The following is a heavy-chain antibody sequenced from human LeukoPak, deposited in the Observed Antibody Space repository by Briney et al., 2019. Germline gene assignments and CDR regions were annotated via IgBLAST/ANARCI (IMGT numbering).Heavy chain of an antibody. CDR3: AKDLHGAFDY. D-gene: IGHD3-10*01. J-gene: IGHJ4*02. CDR2: VSYDESDK. V-gene: IGHV3-30*04. Sequence: GGSLRLSCAASGFTFNNYAMHWVRQAPGKGLEWVAVVSYDESDKYYADSVKGRFTISRDNSKNTLYLHMHSLRADDTALYYCAKDLHGAFDYWGQGILVTVSS. CDR1: GFTFNNYA.